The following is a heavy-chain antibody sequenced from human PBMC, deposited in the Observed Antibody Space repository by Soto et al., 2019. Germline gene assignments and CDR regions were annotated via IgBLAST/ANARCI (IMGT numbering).Heavy chain of an antibody. Sequence: GGSLRLSCAASGFICGSYDMSWVRQAPGKGLEWVSTILVDGRTFYVDSVKGRFTISRDSSQNTVYLQMNSLTAGDTALNYCAKATATGGGAFDICGQGTKVTVSS. CDR2: ILVDGRT. V-gene: IGHV3-23*01. CDR3: AKATATGGGAFDI. J-gene: IGHJ3*02. CDR1: GFICGSYD. D-gene: IGHD2-8*02.